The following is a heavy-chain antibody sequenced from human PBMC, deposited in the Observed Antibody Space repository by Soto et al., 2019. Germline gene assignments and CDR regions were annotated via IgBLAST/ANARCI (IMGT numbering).Heavy chain of an antibody. CDR3: ARDLENDGNYHMDV. CDR2: ISRDGTRI. Sequence: GGSLRLSCAAAGFTFSSYWMHWVRQAPGKGLMWVSRISRDGTRITYTDLVKGRFTISRDNAKNTLYLQMNSLRAEDTGVYYCARDLENDGNYHMDVWGSGTTVTVSS. J-gene: IGHJ6*03. CDR1: GFTFSSYW. D-gene: IGHD3-3*01. V-gene: IGHV3-74*03.